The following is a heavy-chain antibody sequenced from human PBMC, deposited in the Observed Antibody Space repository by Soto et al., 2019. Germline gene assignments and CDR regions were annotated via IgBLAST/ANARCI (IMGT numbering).Heavy chain of an antibody. Sequence: GGSLRLSCAASGFTFSSYSMNWVRQAPGKGLEWVSSISSSSSYIYYADSVKGRFTISRDNAKNSLYLQMNSLRAEDTAVYYCARDGGDSSSWYEYYYGMDVWGPGTRVTVSS. CDR3: ARDGGDSSSWYEYYYGMDV. D-gene: IGHD6-13*01. V-gene: IGHV3-21*01. CDR2: ISSSSSYI. CDR1: GFTFSSYS. J-gene: IGHJ6*02.